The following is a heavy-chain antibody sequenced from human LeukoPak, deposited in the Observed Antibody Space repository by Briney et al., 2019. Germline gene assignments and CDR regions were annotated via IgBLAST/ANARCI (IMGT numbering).Heavy chain of an antibody. J-gene: IGHJ3*01. Sequence: GGSLRLSCAASRFTFSNYGVNWVRQAPGKGLEWVSYINSRSSTIYYADSVKGRFTISRDDANNLVFLQMHSLRAEDTAIYYCTRDQFFDYDNDDAFDVWGQGTKVIVSS. CDR2: INSRSSTI. V-gene: IGHV3-48*04. D-gene: IGHD3-22*01. CDR3: TRDQFFDYDNDDAFDV. CDR1: RFTFSNYG.